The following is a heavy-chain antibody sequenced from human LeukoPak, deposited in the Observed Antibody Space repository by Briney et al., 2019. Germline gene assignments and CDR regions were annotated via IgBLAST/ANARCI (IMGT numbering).Heavy chain of an antibody. CDR2: ISAYNGNT. Sequence: ASVKVSCKASGYTFTSYGISWVRQAPGQGLEWMGWISAYNGNTNYAQKLQGRVTMTTDTSTSTAYMELRSLRSDDTAAYYCARGAGYGDYNGALGYWGQGTLVTVSS. J-gene: IGHJ4*02. D-gene: IGHD4-17*01. CDR3: ARGAGYGDYNGALGY. V-gene: IGHV1-18*01. CDR1: GYTFTSYG.